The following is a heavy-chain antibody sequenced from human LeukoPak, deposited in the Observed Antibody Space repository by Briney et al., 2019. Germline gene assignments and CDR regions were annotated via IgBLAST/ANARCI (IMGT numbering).Heavy chain of an antibody. CDR3: ARDWQTSTYDFWSDQYFQH. J-gene: IGHJ1*01. CDR1: GFTFSDYY. D-gene: IGHD3-3*01. CDR2: ISSSGSTI. V-gene: IGHV3-11*01. Sequence: PGGSLRLSCAASGFTFSDYYMSWIRQAPGKGLEWVSYISSSGSTIYYAGSVKGRFTISRDNAKNSLYLQMNSLRAEDTAVYYCARDWQTSTYDFWSDQYFQHWGQGTLVTVSS.